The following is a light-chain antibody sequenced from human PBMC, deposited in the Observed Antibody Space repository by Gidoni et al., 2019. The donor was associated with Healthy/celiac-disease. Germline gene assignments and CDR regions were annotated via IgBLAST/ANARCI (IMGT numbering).Light chain of an antibody. CDR3: QQLNSYPPA. J-gene: IGKJ4*01. Sequence: DIQLPQSPSFLSASVGDGVTITCRASQGISSYFAWYQQTPGKAPKLLIYAASTLQSGVPSRFSGSGSGTEFTLTISSLQPEDFATYYCQQLNSYPPAFXGXTKVEIK. CDR2: AAS. V-gene: IGKV1-9*01. CDR1: QGISSY.